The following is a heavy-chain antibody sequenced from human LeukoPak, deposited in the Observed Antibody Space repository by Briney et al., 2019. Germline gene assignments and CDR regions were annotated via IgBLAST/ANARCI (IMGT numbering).Heavy chain of an antibody. J-gene: IGHJ3*02. D-gene: IGHD1-20*01. Sequence: GGSLRLSCAASGFTFSSYGMHWVRQAPGKGLEWVAVISYDGSNKYYADSVKGRFTISRDNSKNTLYLQMNSLRAEDTAVYYCARDLTGTTAFDIWGQGTMVTVSS. V-gene: IGHV3-30*03. CDR1: GFTFSSYG. CDR2: ISYDGSNK. CDR3: ARDLTGTTAFDI.